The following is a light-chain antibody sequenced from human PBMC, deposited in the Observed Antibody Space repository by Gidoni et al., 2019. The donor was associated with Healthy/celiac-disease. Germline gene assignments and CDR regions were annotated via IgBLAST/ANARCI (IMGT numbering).Light chain of an antibody. CDR1: QSISSY. Sequence: DIQMTQSPSSLSASVGDSVTITCRASQSISSYLNWYQQKPGKAPKLLIYAASSLQSGVPSRFSGSGSGTDVTLTISSLQPEDFATYYCQQSYSTPLYTFGQGTKLEIK. J-gene: IGKJ2*01. CDR3: QQSYSTPLYT. CDR2: AAS. V-gene: IGKV1-39*01.